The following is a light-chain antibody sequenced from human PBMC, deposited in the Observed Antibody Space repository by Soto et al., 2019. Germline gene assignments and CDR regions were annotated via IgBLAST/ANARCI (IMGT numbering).Light chain of an antibody. J-gene: IGLJ1*01. V-gene: IGLV1-51*02. CDR2: END. CDR3: GTWDSSLSIFA. Sequence: QCELKHPASGSAAAGQKVTMSCSGGSSNIGNYYVSWHQQLPGTAPKLLIYENDKRPSGIPDRFSGSKSGTSATLGITGLQTGDEADYYCGTWDSSLSIFAFVPGTKSTV. CDR1: SSNIGNYY.